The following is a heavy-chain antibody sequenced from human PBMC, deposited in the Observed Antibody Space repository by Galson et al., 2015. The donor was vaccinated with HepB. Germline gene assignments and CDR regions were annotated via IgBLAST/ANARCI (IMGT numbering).Heavy chain of an antibody. CDR2: IIPIFGTA. CDR3: ATNEYSGYDLSSPFDY. CDR1: GGTFSSYA. V-gene: IGHV1-69*13. J-gene: IGHJ4*02. D-gene: IGHD5-12*01. Sequence: SVKVSCKASGGTFSSYAISWVRQAPGQGLEWMGGIIPIFGTANYAQKFQGRVTITADESTSTAYMELSSLRSEDTAVYYCATNEYSGYDLSSPFDYWGQGTLVTVSS.